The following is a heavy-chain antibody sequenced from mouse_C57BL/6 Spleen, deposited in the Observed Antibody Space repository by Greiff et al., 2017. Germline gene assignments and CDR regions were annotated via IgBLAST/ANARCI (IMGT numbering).Heavy chain of an antibody. Sequence: QVQLQQPGAELVKPGASVKLSCKASGYTFTSYWMHWVKQRPGQGLEWIGMIHPNSGSTNYNEKFKSKATLTVDKSSSTAYMQLSSLTSEDSAVYYCARSGTGGEDYFDYWGQGTTLTVSS. J-gene: IGHJ2*01. CDR3: ARSGTGGEDYFDY. CDR1: GYTFTSYW. V-gene: IGHV1-64*01. CDR2: IHPNSGST. D-gene: IGHD3-3*01.